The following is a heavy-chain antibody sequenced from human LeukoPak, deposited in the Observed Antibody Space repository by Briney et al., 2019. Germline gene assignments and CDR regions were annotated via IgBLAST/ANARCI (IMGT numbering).Heavy chain of an antibody. CDR1: GFTFSDYY. D-gene: IGHD4-17*01. V-gene: IGHV3-11*06. CDR2: ISSSSSYT. CDR3: ARVAYGDYVDRGGPDY. J-gene: IGHJ4*02. Sequence: GGSLRLSCAASGFTFSDYYMSWIRQAPGKGLEWGSYISSSSSYTNYADSVKGRFTISRDNAKNSLYLQMNSLRAEDTAVYYCARVAYGDYVDRGGPDYWGQGTLVTVSS.